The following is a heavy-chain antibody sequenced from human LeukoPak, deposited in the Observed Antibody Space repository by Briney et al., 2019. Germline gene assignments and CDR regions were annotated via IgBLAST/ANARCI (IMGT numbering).Heavy chain of an antibody. Sequence: PGGSLRLSCAASGFTFSDYYMSWIRQAPGKGLEWVSYISSSSSYTNYADSVKGRFTISRDNAKNSLYLQMNSLRAEDTAVYYYAGYYYDSSGYYYESAFDIWGQGTMVTVSS. CDR2: ISSSSSYT. CDR3: AGYYYDSSGYYYESAFDI. J-gene: IGHJ3*02. CDR1: GFTFSDYY. D-gene: IGHD3-22*01. V-gene: IGHV3-11*03.